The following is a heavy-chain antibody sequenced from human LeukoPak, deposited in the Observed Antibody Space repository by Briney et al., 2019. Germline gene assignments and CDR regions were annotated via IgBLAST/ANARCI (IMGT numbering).Heavy chain of an antibody. V-gene: IGHV3-23*01. CDR2: ISGSGGGT. CDR3: AKDLGRYRNNYFDY. J-gene: IGHJ4*02. D-gene: IGHD1-26*01. CDR1: GFTFSSYA. Sequence: SGGSLRLSCAASGFTFSSYAMSWVRQAPEKGLEWVSTISGSGGGTHYADSVKGRFTISRDDSKNTLYLQMNSLRAEDTAVYYCAKDLGRYRNNYFDYWGQGTLVTVSS.